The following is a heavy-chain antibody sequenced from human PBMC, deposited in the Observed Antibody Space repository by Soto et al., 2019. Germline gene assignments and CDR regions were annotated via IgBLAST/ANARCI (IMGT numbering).Heavy chain of an antibody. Sequence: SVKVSCKASGGTFSSYAISWVRQAPGQGLEWMGGIIPIFGTANYAQKFQGRVTITADESTSTAYMELSSLRSEDTAVYYCARGLSSPVYSSSWYSNWFDPWGQGTLVTVSS. D-gene: IGHD6-13*01. CDR1: GGTFSSYA. J-gene: IGHJ5*02. V-gene: IGHV1-69*13. CDR3: ARGLSSPVYSSSWYSNWFDP. CDR2: IIPIFGTA.